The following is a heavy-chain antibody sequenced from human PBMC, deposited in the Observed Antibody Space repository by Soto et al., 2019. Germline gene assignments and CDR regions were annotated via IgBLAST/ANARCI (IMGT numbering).Heavy chain of an antibody. CDR2: ITGGGDTT. D-gene: IGHD1-26*01. Sequence: EVQLLESGGGLLQPGGSLRLSCAASGFTFRSYAIYWVRQAPGQGLEWVSAITGGGDTTFYADSAKGRFTISRDNSKNTVYLQMNSRRADDTAIYYCAKDRARQGGFEAFDVWGQGTMVTVSS. V-gene: IGHV3-23*01. CDR3: AKDRARQGGFEAFDV. J-gene: IGHJ3*01. CDR1: GFTFRSYA.